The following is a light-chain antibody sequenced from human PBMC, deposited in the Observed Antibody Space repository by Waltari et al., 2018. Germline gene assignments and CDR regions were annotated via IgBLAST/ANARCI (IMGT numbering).Light chain of an antibody. CDR2: ATN. V-gene: IGLV1-44*01. CDR3: GAWDDKVKAWL. CDR1: IYHIGINP. J-gene: IGLJ2*01. Sequence: LTQSPSLSGTPGQRVPISCSGAIYHIGINPVNWYQQFPGAAPRVVMTATNGRPSGIPDRFSGSKSGNSASLTISGLRFEDESDFYCGAWDDKVKAWLFGGGTTVTVL.